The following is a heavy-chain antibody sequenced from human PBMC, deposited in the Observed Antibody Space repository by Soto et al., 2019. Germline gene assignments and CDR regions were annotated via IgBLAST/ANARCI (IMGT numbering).Heavy chain of an antibody. D-gene: IGHD5-12*01. Sequence: SETLSLTCTVSGGSISSSNYWSWVRQPPGKGLEWIGEIYQSGSTNYDPSLKSRVTISVDKSMNQFSLRLRSVTAADTAVYYCARLTVIVAGDYYYYGMDVWGQGTTVTVSS. CDR2: IYQSGST. J-gene: IGHJ6*02. CDR3: ARLTVIVAGDYYYYGMDV. CDR1: GGSISSSNY. V-gene: IGHV4-4*02.